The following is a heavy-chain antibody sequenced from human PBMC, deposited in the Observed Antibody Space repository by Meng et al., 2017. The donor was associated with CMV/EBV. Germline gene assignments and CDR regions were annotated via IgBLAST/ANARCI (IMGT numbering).Heavy chain of an antibody. V-gene: IGHV4-59*01. D-gene: IGHD2-2*01. CDR2: IYYSGST. Sequence: GSLRLSCAASGFTFSNAWMSWIRQPPGKGLEWIGYIYYSGSTNYNPSLKSRVTISVDTSKNQFSLKLSSVTAADTAVYYCARRTSRRAFDIWGQGTMVTVSS. CDR3: ARRTSRRAFDI. J-gene: IGHJ3*02. CDR1: GFTFSNAW.